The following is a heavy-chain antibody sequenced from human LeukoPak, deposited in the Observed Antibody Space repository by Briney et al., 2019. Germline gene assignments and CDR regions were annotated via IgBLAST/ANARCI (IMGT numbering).Heavy chain of an antibody. D-gene: IGHD3-10*01. CDR1: GGSISSSTYF. Sequence: SETLSLTCTVSGGSISSSTYFWGWIRQPPVKGLEWIGSIHYSGSMYFSPSLKSRVTISVDTSNNQFSLRLTSVTAADTALYFCARQLYASGSYYAPIDVWGKGTTVTISS. V-gene: IGHV4-39*01. CDR3: ARQLYASGSYYAPIDV. J-gene: IGHJ6*03. CDR2: IHYSGSM.